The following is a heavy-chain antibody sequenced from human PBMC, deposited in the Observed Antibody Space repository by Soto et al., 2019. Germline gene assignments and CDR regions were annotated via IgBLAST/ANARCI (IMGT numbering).Heavy chain of an antibody. CDR2: IYYSGST. CDR3: ARIYGSGSFWFDP. J-gene: IGHJ5*02. V-gene: IGHV4-59*01. D-gene: IGHD3-10*01. CDR1: GVSISSYY. Sequence: SETLSLTCTVSGVSISSYYWSWIRQPPGKGLEWIGYIYYSGSTNYNPSLKSRVTISVDTSKNQFSLKLSSVTAADTAVYYCARIYGSGSFWFDPWGQGTLVTVSS.